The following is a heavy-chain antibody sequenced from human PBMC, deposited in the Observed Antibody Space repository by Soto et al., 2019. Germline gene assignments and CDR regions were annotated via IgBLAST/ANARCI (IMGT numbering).Heavy chain of an antibody. V-gene: IGHV4-59*08. Sequence: SETLSLTCTVSGGSISSYYWSWIRQPPGKGLEWIGYIYYSGSTNYNPSLKSRVTISVDTSKNQFSLKLRSVTAADTAVYYCARHGPLYCSSTSCYPLFDPWGQGTLVTVSS. J-gene: IGHJ5*02. CDR2: IYYSGST. CDR3: ARHGPLYCSSTSCYPLFDP. D-gene: IGHD2-2*01. CDR1: GGSISSYY.